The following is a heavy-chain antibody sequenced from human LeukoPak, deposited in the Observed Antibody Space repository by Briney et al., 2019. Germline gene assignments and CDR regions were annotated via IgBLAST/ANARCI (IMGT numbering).Heavy chain of an antibody. CDR2: IKGDGSEE. D-gene: IGHD3-22*01. V-gene: IGHV3-7*01. J-gene: IGHJ4*02. Sequence: GWSLRLSCAASGFTLSGYLMSWVRQAPGEGLEWVASIKGDGSEEYYVDSVKGRFTISRDNAKNSLYLQMNSLRAEDTAVYFCARDRGWRSGGYYLYYFDFWGQGTLVTVSS. CDR3: ARDRGWRSGGYYLYYFDF. CDR1: GFTLSGYL.